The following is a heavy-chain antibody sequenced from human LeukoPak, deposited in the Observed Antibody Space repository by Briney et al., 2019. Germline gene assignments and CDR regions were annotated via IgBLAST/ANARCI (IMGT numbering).Heavy chain of an antibody. V-gene: IGHV3-23*01. CDR2: ISGSGGST. J-gene: IGHJ4*02. CDR3: AKDTYSGSYYDY. Sequence: GGSLRLSCAASGFTFSNQAMNWVRQAPGKGLEWVSAISGSGGSTYYADSVKGRFTISRDNSKNTLYLQMNNLRAEDTAVYYCAKDTYSGSYYDYWGQGTLVTVSS. CDR1: GFTFSNQA. D-gene: IGHD1-26*01.